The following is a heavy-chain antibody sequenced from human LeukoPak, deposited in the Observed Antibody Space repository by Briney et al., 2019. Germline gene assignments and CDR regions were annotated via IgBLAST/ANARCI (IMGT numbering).Heavy chain of an antibody. CDR1: GFTFSSYA. V-gene: IGHV3-30-3*01. CDR2: ISYDGSNK. CDR3: AKGSDFWRGPDAFDI. J-gene: IGHJ3*02. D-gene: IGHD3-3*01. Sequence: PGRSLRLSCAASGFTFSSYAMHWVRQAPGQGLGWVAVISYDGSNKYYAESVKGRFTISRDNSKNTLYLQMNSLRAEDTAVYYCAKGSDFWRGPDAFDIWGQGTMVTVSS.